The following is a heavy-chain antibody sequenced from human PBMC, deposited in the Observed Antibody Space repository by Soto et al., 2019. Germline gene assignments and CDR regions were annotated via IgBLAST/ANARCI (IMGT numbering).Heavy chain of an antibody. CDR1: GFTFSSYS. J-gene: IGHJ4*02. V-gene: IGHV3-48*01. CDR3: ALDSSGYYFYY. D-gene: IGHD3-22*01. Sequence: GGSLRLSCAASGFTFSSYSMNWVRQAPGKGLEWVADISYSRSNIYYADSVKGRFTISRDNSKNTLYLQMNSLRAEDTAVYYCALDSSGYYFYYWGQGTLVTVSS. CDR2: ISYSRSNI.